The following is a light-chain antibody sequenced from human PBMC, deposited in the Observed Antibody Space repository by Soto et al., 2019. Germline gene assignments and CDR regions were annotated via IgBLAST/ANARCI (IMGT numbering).Light chain of an antibody. CDR3: QQGHANPHP. V-gene: IGKV1-39*01. CDR1: QAISNY. J-gene: IGKJ5*01. Sequence: SPSCMSACVGYRVSITCRASQAISNYLNWYQQKPGKAPNLLIFGAKTLQSGVPSRFSGSGYGTDFTLTITTLQPEDVGIYYCQQGHANPHPFGQGTRLDIK. CDR2: GAK.